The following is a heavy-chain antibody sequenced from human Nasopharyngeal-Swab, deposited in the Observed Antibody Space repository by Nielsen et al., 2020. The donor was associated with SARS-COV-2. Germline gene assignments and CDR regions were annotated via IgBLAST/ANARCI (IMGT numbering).Heavy chain of an antibody. CDR3: ARHVNYYGSGSYLGWFDP. J-gene: IGHJ5*02. D-gene: IGHD3-10*01. CDR2: IYYSGST. V-gene: IGHV4-39*01. Sequence: RQAPGKGLEWLGSIYYSGSTYYNPSLKSRVTISVDTSKNQFSLKLSSVTAADTAVYYCARHVNYYGSGSYLGWFDPWGQGILVTVSS.